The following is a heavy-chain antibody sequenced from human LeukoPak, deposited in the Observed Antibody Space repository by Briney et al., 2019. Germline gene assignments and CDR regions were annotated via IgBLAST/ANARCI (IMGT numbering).Heavy chain of an antibody. J-gene: IGHJ4*02. CDR3: ARATEDIAAAELDY. D-gene: IGHD6-13*01. CDR2: INPNSGGT. CDR1: GYTFTGYY. V-gene: IGHV1-2*02. Sequence: ASVKVSCKASGYTFTGYYMHWVRQAPGQGLEWMGWINPNSGGTNYAQKFQGRVTMTRDTSISTAYMELSRLRSDDTAVYYCARATEDIAAAELDYWGQGTLVTVSS.